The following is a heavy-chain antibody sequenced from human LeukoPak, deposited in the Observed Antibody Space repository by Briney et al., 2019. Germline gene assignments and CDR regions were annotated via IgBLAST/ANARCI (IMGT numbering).Heavy chain of an antibody. Sequence: GGSLRLSCAASGFSFSDYSMNWVRQAPGKGLEWVSSISSSSSYIYYADSVKGRFTISRDNAKNSLYLQMNSLRAEDTAVYYCARDGSSSSDWFDPWGQGTLVTVSS. V-gene: IGHV3-21*01. CDR2: ISSSSSYI. CDR3: ARDGSSSSDWFDP. CDR1: GFSFSDYS. J-gene: IGHJ5*02. D-gene: IGHD6-6*01.